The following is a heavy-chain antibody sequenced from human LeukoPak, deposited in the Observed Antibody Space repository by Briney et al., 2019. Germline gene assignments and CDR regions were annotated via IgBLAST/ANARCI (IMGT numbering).Heavy chain of an antibody. J-gene: IGHJ4*02. CDR3: ARQITMVQGYFDY. V-gene: IGHV4-59*08. CDR2: IYYSGST. CDR1: GGSISSYY. Sequence: SETLSLTCTVSGGSISSYYWSWIRQPPGKGLEWIGYIYYSGSTNYNPSLKSRVTISVDTSKNQFSLKLSSVTAADTAVYYCARQITMVQGYFDYWGQGTLVTVSS. D-gene: IGHD3-10*01.